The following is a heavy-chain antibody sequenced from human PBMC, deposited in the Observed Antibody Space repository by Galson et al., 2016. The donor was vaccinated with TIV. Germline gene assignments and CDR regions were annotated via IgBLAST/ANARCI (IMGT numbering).Heavy chain of an antibody. V-gene: IGHV1-2*02. Sequence: SVKVSCKASGYRFVDYYMNWVRQAPGRGLEWMGWINLNSGGTVYAQKFQGRVTMTRGTSVSTAYMELSRLMSEDTAVYYCAREAYCDLERCQNWFDPWGQGTLLIVSS. CDR1: GYRFVDYY. D-gene: IGHD2-21*01. CDR2: INLNSGGT. J-gene: IGHJ5*02. CDR3: AREAYCDLERCQNWFDP.